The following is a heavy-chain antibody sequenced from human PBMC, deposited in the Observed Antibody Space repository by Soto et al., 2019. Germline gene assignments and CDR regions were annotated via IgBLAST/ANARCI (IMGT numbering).Heavy chain of an antibody. CDR2: MNAANGNA. Sequence: QERLVQSGAELRRPGASVKISCRASGYNFHSSNVNWVRQASGPGPEWLGWMNAANGNAAFARDFQGRVNMTRDLSTDTAYVELGGLSSVDTAMYYCARAVGIGVTGIDLWGPGTFVTVS. CDR1: GYNFHSSN. D-gene: IGHD2-21*02. J-gene: IGHJ5*02. V-gene: IGHV1-8*01. CDR3: ARAVGIGVTGIDL.